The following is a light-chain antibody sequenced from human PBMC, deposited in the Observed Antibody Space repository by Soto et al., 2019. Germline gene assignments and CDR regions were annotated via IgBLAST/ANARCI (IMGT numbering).Light chain of an antibody. Sequence: EIVLTQSPATLSVSPLERGSLXCRASQGIGDTLAWYQQKPGQTPRLLIYDTSIRATGVPARFSGSRSGAEFTLTISSLQSEDFAVYYCQHYVTWPLTFGGGTKVDIK. CDR3: QHYVTWPLT. V-gene: IGKV3-15*01. CDR2: DTS. J-gene: IGKJ4*01. CDR1: QGIGDT.